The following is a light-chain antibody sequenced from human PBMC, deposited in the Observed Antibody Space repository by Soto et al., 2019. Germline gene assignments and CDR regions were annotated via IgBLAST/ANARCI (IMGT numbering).Light chain of an antibody. V-gene: IGKV3-11*01. CDR3: QQYSQWPLT. CDR2: DAS. CDR1: QSVSSY. J-gene: IGKJ4*01. Sequence: EIVLTQSPATLSLSPGERATLSCGASQSVSSYLAWYQQKPGQAPRLLIYDASNRATGIPARFSGSGSGTDFTLTISSLQPEDSAVYYCQQYSQWPLTFGGGTKVDIK.